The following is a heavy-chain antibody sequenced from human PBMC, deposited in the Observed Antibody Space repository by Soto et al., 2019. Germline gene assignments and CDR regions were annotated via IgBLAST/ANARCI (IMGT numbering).Heavy chain of an antibody. J-gene: IGHJ4*02. CDR3: ARQIYDSDTGPNFQYYFDS. Sequence: GESLKIFCKGSGYSFAGYWITWVRQKPGKGLEWMGRIDPSDSQTYYSPSFRGHVTISATKSITTVFLQWSSLRASDTAMYYCARQIYDSDTGPNFQYYFDSWGQGTPVTVSS. CDR2: IDPSDSQT. D-gene: IGHD3-22*01. V-gene: IGHV5-10-1*01. CDR1: GYSFAGYW.